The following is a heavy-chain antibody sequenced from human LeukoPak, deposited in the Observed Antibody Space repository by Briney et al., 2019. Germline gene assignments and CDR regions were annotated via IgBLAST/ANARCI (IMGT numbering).Heavy chain of an antibody. CDR1: GFTFSSYS. D-gene: IGHD3-10*01. V-gene: IGHV3-21*01. CDR3: VRSRGGYYNGWFDP. CDR2: ISYNSNAI. Sequence: PGGSLRLSCAASGFTFSSYSMSWVRQAPGKGLEWLSYISYNSNAIYYADSVRGRFTISRDNAKRTVSLQMRSLRVEDTAMYYCVRSRGGYYNGWFDPWGQGTLVTVSS. J-gene: IGHJ5*02.